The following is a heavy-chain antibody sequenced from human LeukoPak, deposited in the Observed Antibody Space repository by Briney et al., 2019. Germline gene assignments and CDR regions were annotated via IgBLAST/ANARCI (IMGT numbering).Heavy chain of an antibody. V-gene: IGHV3-7*01. CDR3: ARDQLGYYDSSGPRASY. CDR1: GFTFSSYW. J-gene: IGHJ4*02. Sequence: GGSLRLSCAASGFTFSSYWMSWVRQAPGKGLEWVANIKQDGNEKYYVDFVKGRFTISRDNAKNSLYLQTNSLRAEDTAVYYCARDQLGYYDSSGPRASYWGQGTLVTVSS. CDR2: IKQDGNEK. D-gene: IGHD3-22*01.